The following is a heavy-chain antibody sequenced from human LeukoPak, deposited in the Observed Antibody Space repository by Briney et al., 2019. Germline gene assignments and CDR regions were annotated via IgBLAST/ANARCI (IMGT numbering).Heavy chain of an antibody. CDR1: GFTFSSYW. D-gene: IGHD2-2*01. Sequence: GGSLRLSCAASGFTFSSYWMSWVRQAPGKRLEWVANIKQDGSEKYYVDSVKGRFTISRDNAKNSLYLQMNSLRAEDTAVYYCARTSGTRDWYFDLWGRGTLVTVSS. V-gene: IGHV3-7*01. J-gene: IGHJ2*01. CDR3: ARTSGTRDWYFDL. CDR2: IKQDGSEK.